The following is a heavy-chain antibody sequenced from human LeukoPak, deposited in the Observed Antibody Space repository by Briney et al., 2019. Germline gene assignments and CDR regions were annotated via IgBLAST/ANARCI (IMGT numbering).Heavy chain of an antibody. J-gene: IGHJ5*02. CDR3: AARYYDSSGYYA. CDR2: FDPEDGET. CDR1: GYTLTELS. V-gene: IGHV1-24*01. Sequence: ASVKVSCKVSGYTLTELSMHWVRQAPGKGLEWMGGFDPEDGETIYAQKFQGRVTMTEDTSTDTAYMELSSLRSEDTAVYYCAARYYDSSGYYAWGQGTLVTVSS. D-gene: IGHD3-22*01.